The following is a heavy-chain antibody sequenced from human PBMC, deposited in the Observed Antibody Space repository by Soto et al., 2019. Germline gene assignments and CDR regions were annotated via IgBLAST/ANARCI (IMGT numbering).Heavy chain of an antibody. CDR3: ARIWFGELQYDFDY. V-gene: IGHV4-39*01. CDR2: IYYSGST. CDR1: GGSISSSSYY. D-gene: IGHD3-10*01. J-gene: IGHJ4*02. Sequence: QLQLQESGPGLVKPSETLSLTCTVSGGSISSSSYYWGWIRQPPGKGLEWIGSIYYSGSTYYNPSLKSRVTISVDTSKNQFSLKLSSVTAADTAVYYCARIWFGELQYDFDYWGQGTLVTVSS.